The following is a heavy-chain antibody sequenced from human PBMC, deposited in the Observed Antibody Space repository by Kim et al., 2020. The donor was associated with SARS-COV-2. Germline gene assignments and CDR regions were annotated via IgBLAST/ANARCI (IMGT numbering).Heavy chain of an antibody. D-gene: IGHD2-21*02. CDR3: AREHIVVVTAIRGAFDI. J-gene: IGHJ3*02. Sequence: LKSRVTISVDKSKNQYSLKLSSVTAADTAVYYCAREHIVVVTAIRGAFDIWGQGTMVTVSS. V-gene: IGHV4-4*02.